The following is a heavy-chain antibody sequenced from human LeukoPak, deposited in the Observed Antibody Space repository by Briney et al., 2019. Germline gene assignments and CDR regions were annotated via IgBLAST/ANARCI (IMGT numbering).Heavy chain of an antibody. V-gene: IGHV3-13*01. Sequence: GGSLRLSCAASGFSFSNYDMHWVRQASGKGLKWVSGIDTADDTYYPGSVKGRFTISRDNAKKSIYLQMNSLRAGDTGVYYCARGEASADGFDYWGQGTLVTVSS. CDR3: ARGEASADGFDY. D-gene: IGHD6-13*01. CDR2: IDTADDT. J-gene: IGHJ4*02. CDR1: GFSFSNYD.